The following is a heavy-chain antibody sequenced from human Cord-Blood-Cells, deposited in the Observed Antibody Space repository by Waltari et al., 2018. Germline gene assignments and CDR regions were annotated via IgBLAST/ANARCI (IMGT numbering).Heavy chain of an antibody. Sequence: EVPLVQSGAEVKKPGESLKISCKGSGYSFTSYWLGWVRQMPGTGLEWMGIIYPGDSNTRVSPAFQGQVTISADKSISTAYLQGSSLKASDTAMYYCARPGVWGPNYFDYWGQGTLVTVSS. CDR3: ARPGVWGPNYFDY. CDR1: GYSFTSYW. CDR2: IYPGDSNT. V-gene: IGHV5-51*01. J-gene: IGHJ4*02. D-gene: IGHD7-27*01.